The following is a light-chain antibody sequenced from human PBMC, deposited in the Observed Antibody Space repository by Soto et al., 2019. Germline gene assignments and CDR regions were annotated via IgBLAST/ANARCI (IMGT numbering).Light chain of an antibody. CDR2: KAS. CDR3: QHYNSYSEA. Sequence: IQMTQSPSTLSGSVGDRVTITCRASQTISSWLAWYQQKPGKAPKLLIYKASTLKSGVPSRFSDSGSGTEFTLTISSLQPDDFATYYCQHYNSYSEAFGQGTKVELK. V-gene: IGKV1-5*03. CDR1: QTISSW. J-gene: IGKJ1*01.